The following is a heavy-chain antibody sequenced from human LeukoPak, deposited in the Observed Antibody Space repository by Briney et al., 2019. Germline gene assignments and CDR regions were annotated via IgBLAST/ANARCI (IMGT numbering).Heavy chain of an antibody. D-gene: IGHD4-17*01. CDR3: ARSGYYGDYTNNY. Sequence: GGSLRLSCAASGFTFSSYSMNWVRQAPGKGLEWVSSISSSSSYIYYADSVKGRFTISRDNAKNSLYLQMNSPRAEDTAVYYCARSGYYGDYTNNYRGQGTLVTVSS. CDR2: ISSSSSYI. J-gene: IGHJ4*02. CDR1: GFTFSSYS. V-gene: IGHV3-21*01.